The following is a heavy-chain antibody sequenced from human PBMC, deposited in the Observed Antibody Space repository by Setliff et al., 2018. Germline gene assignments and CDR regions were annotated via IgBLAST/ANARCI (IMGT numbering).Heavy chain of an antibody. CDR3: ARLYGAGSVDH. V-gene: IGHV1-46*01. CDR2: INGRDGDT. CDR1: GYIFTSRY. J-gene: IGHJ4*02. D-gene: IGHD3-10*01. Sequence: GASVKVSCKASGYIFTSRYIHWLRQAPGQGPEWMGIINGRDGDTFYAQKFQGRVTMTRDTSTSTCYMEMSSLGSDDTAVYYCARLYGAGSVDHWGQGTLVTVSS.